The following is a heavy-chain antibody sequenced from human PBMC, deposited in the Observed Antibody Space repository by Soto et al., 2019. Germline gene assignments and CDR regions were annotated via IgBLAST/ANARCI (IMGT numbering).Heavy chain of an antibody. CDR3: VRDRDWAFDI. J-gene: IGHJ3*02. CDR2: FGTSRKYI. CDR1: GYTLSDYS. V-gene: IGHV3-48*02. Sequence: EVQLVESGGGLVQPGGSLRLSCVASGYTLSDYSMNWVRQAPGKGLEWVSYFGTSRKYIYYADSVRGRFTISRDDAKNSLSLQLNSLRDEDTALYYCVRDRDWAFDIWGQGTMVTVSS. D-gene: IGHD3-9*01.